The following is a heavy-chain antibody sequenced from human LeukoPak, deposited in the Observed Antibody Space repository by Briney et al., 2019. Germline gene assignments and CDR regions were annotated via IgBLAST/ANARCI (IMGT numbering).Heavy chain of an antibody. CDR2: IRSSGRTI. CDR3: ARHIFLDY. D-gene: IGHD2-21*01. CDR1: GFNFSDYY. Sequence: GGSLRLSCTASGFNFSDYYMSWIRQAPGKGLEWASYIRSSGRTIYYADSVMGRFTISRDNANHSLYLQMNSLRAEDSAVYYCARHIFLDYWGPGTLVTVSS. V-gene: IGHV3-11*04. J-gene: IGHJ4*02.